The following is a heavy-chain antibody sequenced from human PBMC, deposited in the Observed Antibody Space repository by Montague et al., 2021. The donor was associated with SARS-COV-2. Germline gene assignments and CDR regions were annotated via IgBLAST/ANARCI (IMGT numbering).Heavy chain of an antibody. J-gene: IGHJ6*02. Sequence: SETLSLTCTVSGGSISSGSYYWSWIRQPPGKGLEWIAYMYNSRRSNYNPPRKSTISISIDTSKIQFSLKLTSVTAADTAVYYCAREGIPTPPAEWMILHYCGIDVWGQGTTVTVSS. V-gene: IGHV4-61*01. D-gene: IGHD1-14*01. CDR3: AREGIPTPPAEWMILHYCGIDV. CDR2: MYNSRRS. CDR1: GGSISSGSYY.